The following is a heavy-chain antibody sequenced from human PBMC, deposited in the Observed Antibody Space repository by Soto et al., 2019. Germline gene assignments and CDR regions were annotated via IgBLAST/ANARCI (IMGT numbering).Heavy chain of an antibody. J-gene: IGHJ6*03. CDR2: ISYDGSNK. Sequence: GGSLRLSCAASGFTFSSYGMHWVRQAPGKGLEWVAVISYDGSNKYYADSVKGRFTISRDNSKNTLCLQMNSLRAEDTAVYYCAKNRLRYFDWSELYCYFMDVSGKGTTVTVSS. CDR3: AKNRLRYFDWSELYCYFMDV. V-gene: IGHV3-30*18. CDR1: GFTFSSYG. D-gene: IGHD3-9*01.